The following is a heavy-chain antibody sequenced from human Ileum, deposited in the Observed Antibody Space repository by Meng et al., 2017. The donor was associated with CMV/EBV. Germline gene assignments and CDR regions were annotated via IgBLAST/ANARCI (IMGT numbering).Heavy chain of an antibody. Sequence: TFTSYDINWVRQATGQGLEWMGWMNPNSGNTGYAQKFQGRVTITRNTSISTAYMELSSLRSEDTAVYYCARGARQVTIFGVVTLFDPWGQGTLVTVSS. CDR1: TFTSYD. CDR2: MNPNSGNT. V-gene: IGHV1-8*03. J-gene: IGHJ5*02. CDR3: ARGARQVTIFGVVTLFDP. D-gene: IGHD3-3*01.